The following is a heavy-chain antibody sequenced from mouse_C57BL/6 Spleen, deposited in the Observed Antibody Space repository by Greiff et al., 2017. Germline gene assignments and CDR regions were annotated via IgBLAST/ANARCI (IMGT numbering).Heavy chain of an antibody. CDR2: IDPSDSYT. D-gene: IGHD2-5*01. CDR1: GYTFTSYW. V-gene: IGHV1-69*01. CDR3: ARGGSNYAYWYFEV. J-gene: IGHJ1*03. Sequence: QVQLQQSGAELVMPGASVKLSCKASGYTFTSYWMHWVKQRPGQGLEWIGEIDPSDSYTNYNQKFKGKSTLTVDKSSSTAYMQLSSLTSEDSAVYYCARGGSNYAYWYFEVWGTGTTVTVSS.